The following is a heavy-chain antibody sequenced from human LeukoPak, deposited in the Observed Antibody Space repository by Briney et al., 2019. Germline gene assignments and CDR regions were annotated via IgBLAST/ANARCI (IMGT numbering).Heavy chain of an antibody. CDR1: GGSISGYY. J-gene: IGHJ6*03. CDR2: IYYSGNT. Sequence: SETLSLTCTVSGGSISGYYWSWIRQPPGKGLEWIGYIYYSGNTNYNPSLKSRVTISVDTSKNQFSLKLTSVTAPDTAVYCCARQTVASPSLYYFYYYMDVWGKGTTVTVSS. CDR3: ARQTVASPSLYYFYYYMDV. V-gene: IGHV4-59*08.